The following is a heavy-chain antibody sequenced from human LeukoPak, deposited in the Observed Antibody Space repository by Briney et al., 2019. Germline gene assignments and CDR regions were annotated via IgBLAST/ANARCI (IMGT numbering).Heavy chain of an antibody. CDR3: AKGDRAAAYYYGMDV. J-gene: IGHJ6*02. V-gene: IGHV3-33*06. D-gene: IGHD6-13*01. CDR2: IWYDGSNK. CDR1: GFTFSSYG. Sequence: PGRSLRLSCAASGFTFSSYGMHWVRQAPGKGLEWVAVIWYDGSNKYYADSVKGRFTISRDNSKNTLYLQMNSLRAEDTAVYYCAKGDRAAAYYYGMDVWGQGTTVTVSS.